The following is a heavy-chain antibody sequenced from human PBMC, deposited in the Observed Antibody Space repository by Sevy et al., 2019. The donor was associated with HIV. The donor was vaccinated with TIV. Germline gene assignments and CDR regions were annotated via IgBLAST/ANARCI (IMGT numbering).Heavy chain of an antibody. J-gene: IGHJ6*02. CDR3: ARDKSVQVVYGVIRNFYGMDA. D-gene: IGHD2-8*02. CDR1: GYRFTSYG. V-gene: IGHV1-18*01. Sequence: ASVKVSCKASGYRFTSYGISWVRQAPGQGLEWMGWIDTYNGKTNYAQKFQDRVTVTTDTSTSTAYMELRSLRSDDTAIYYCARDKSVQVVYGVIRNFYGMDAWGQGTTVTVPS. CDR2: IDTYNGKT.